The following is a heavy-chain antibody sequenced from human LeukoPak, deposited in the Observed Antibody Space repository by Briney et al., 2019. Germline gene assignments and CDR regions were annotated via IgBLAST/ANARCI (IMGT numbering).Heavy chain of an antibody. Sequence: SXRLXCAGSXFTXSSXGMQWVGQXPGXGRXXXXXXSNDGSNKYYADSVKGRFTISRDNSKNTLYLQMNSLRAEVTAVYYCAKVRRGKVVVAAMVDFWGQGTLVTVSS. J-gene: IGHJ4*02. CDR3: AKVRRGKVVVAAMVDF. CDR1: XFTXSSXG. CDR2: XSNDGSNK. D-gene: IGHD2-15*01. V-gene: IGHV3-30*18.